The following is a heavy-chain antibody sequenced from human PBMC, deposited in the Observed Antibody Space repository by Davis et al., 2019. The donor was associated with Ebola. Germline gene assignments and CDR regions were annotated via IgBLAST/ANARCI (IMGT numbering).Heavy chain of an antibody. J-gene: IGHJ6*02. V-gene: IGHV4-34*01. CDR3: ARARPNYDFWSGYYYYYGMDV. Sequence: SETLSLTCTVSGGSISSYYWSWIRQPPGKGLEWIGEINHSGSTNYNPSLKSRVTISVDTSKNQFSLKLSSVTAADTAVYYCARARPNYDFWSGYYYYYGMDVWGQGTTVTVSS. CDR2: INHSGST. D-gene: IGHD3-3*01. CDR1: GGSISSYY.